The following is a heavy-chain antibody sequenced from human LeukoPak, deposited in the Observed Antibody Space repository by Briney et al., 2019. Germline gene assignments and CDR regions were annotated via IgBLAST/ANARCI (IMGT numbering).Heavy chain of an antibody. CDR2: ITLTGST. D-gene: IGHD6-13*01. J-gene: IGHJ5*02. Sequence: SETLCLTSAVYGGSFSGYYWSWSRQPPGKGLEWIGEITLTGSTNYIPSLKSRVTISVDTSKNQFSLKLTSVTAADTAVYYCARGPHYTSTWYRGRTDNRFDPWGQGTLVTVSS. CDR3: ARGPHYTSTWYRGRTDNRFDP. CDR1: GGSFSGYY. V-gene: IGHV4-34*01.